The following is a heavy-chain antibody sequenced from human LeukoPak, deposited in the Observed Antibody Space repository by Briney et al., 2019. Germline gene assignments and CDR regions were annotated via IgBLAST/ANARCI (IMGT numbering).Heavy chain of an antibody. V-gene: IGHV3-30-3*01. D-gene: IGHD3-10*01. J-gene: IGHJ3*02. CDR3: ARPYYYSLGGAFDI. Sequence: GGSLRLSCAASGFTFSSYAMHWVRQAPGKGLEWVAVISYDGSNKYYADSVKGRFTISRDNAKNSLYLQMNSLRAEDTAVYYCARPYYYSLGGAFDIWGQGTMVTVSS. CDR1: GFTFSSYA. CDR2: ISYDGSNK.